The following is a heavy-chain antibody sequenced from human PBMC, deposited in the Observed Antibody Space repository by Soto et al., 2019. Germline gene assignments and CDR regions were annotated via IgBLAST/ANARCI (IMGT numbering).Heavy chain of an antibody. CDR1: GFNISGSA. V-gene: IGHV3-73*01. Sequence: PGGSLRLSXVASGFNISGSAVHWVRQASGKGLEWIGRIRSKPNKFATTYGASMQGRLSFSRDDSKNTAYLQMNSLKTEDTAVYYCASVRLFGVVFDYWGRGTLVTVSS. CDR2: IRSKPNKFAT. CDR3: ASVRLFGVVFDY. J-gene: IGHJ4*02. D-gene: IGHD3-3*01.